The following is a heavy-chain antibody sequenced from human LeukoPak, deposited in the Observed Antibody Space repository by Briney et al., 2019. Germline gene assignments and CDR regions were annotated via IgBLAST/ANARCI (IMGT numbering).Heavy chain of an antibody. CDR1: GFTFGRGW. V-gene: IGHV3-7*01. J-gene: IGHJ4*02. Sequence: GGSMRLACAAYGFTFGRGWMGGVGQGPVKGLEWVANIKQDGSEKYYVDSVKGRFTISRDNAKNSLYLQMNSLRAEDTAVYYCARVDGSYYYFDYWGQGTLVTVSS. CDR3: ARVDGSYYYFDY. D-gene: IGHD1-26*01. CDR2: IKQDGSEK.